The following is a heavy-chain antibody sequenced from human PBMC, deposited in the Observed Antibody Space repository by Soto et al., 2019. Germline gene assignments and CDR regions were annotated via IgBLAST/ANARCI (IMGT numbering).Heavy chain of an antibody. CDR3: ARWPDGYYYYGMDV. Sequence: QVQLVQSGAEVKKPGASVKVSCKASGYTFTSYDINWVRQATGQGLEWMGWMNPNSGNTGYAQKFQGRVTMTRTTSISTAYMELSSLRSEDPAVYYCARWPDGYYYYGMDVWGQGTTVTVSS. J-gene: IGHJ6*02. V-gene: IGHV1-8*01. CDR1: GYTFTSYD. CDR2: MNPNSGNT.